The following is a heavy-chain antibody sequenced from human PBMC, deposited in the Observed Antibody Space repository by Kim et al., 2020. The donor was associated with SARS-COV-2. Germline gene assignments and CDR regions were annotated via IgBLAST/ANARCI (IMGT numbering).Heavy chain of an antibody. Sequence: YSQKFQGRVTRTRDTSSSTAYMGLSRLRTDDTAVYYCARVLSTTGTKYDYWGQGTLVTVSS. CDR3: ARVLSTTGTKYDY. V-gene: IGHV1-2*02. D-gene: IGHD1-1*01. J-gene: IGHJ4*02.